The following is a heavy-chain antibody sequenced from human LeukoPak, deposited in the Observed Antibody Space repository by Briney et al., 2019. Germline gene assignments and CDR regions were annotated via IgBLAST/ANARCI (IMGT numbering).Heavy chain of an antibody. CDR3: ARGSDYYYYMDV. J-gene: IGHJ6*03. CDR2: IIPIFGTA. CDR1: GGTFSSYA. Sequence: GASVKVSCKASGGTFSSYAISWVRQAPGQGLEWMGRIIPIFGTANYAQKFQGRVTITTDESTSTAYMELSSLRSEDTAVYYCARGSDYYYYMDVWGKWTTVTVSS. V-gene: IGHV1-69*05.